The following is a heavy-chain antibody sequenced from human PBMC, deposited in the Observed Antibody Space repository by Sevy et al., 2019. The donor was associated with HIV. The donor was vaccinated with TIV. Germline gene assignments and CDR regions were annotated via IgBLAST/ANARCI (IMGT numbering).Heavy chain of an antibody. CDR2: ISAYNGNT. CDR1: GYTFTSYG. J-gene: IGHJ6*02. V-gene: IGHV1-18*01. D-gene: IGHD3-3*01. CDR3: ARDPPYYDFWSGYLGYYGMDV. Sequence: ASVKVSCKASGYTFTSYGISWVRQAPGQGLEWMGWISAYNGNTNYAQKLQGRVTMTTDTSTSTAYMELRSLRSDDTAGYSCARDPPYYDFWSGYLGYYGMDVWGQGTTVTVSS.